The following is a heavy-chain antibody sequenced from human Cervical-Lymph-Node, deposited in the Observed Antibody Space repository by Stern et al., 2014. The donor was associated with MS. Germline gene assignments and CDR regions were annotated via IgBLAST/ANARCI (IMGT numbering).Heavy chain of an antibody. D-gene: IGHD5-12*01. CDR1: GYLFDDYW. CDR2: IFPRDSNT. CDR3: ARSPATPSGYDRFDY. Sequence: EVQLVESGAEVKKPGESLKISCEASGYLFDDYWIGWVRQMSGRGLELVAIIFPRDSNTRYSPSVPGPVTISADKSISTAYLQWSSLKASDTAMYYCARSPATPSGYDRFDYWGQGALVTVSS. J-gene: IGHJ4*02. V-gene: IGHV5-51*03.